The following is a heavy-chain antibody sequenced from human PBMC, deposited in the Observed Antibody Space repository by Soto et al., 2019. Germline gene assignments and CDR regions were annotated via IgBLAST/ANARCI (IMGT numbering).Heavy chain of an antibody. D-gene: IGHD6-19*01. Sequence: EVQLVESGGGLVQPGRSLRLSCAASGFTFDDYAMHWVRQAPGKGLEWVSGISWHSGSIGYADSVKGRFTISRDNAKNSLYLQMNSLRAEDTALYYCAKAGSGWSRGKSDAFDIWGQGTMVTVSS. CDR2: ISWHSGSI. CDR1: GFTFDDYA. CDR3: AKAGSGWSRGKSDAFDI. V-gene: IGHV3-9*01. J-gene: IGHJ3*02.